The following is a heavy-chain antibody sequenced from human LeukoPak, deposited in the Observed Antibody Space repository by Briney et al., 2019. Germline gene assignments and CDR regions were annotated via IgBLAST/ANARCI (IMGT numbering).Heavy chain of an antibody. J-gene: IGHJ3*02. D-gene: IGHD2-21*01. CDR2: IYYSGST. Sequence: SETLSLTCTVSGGSISSYYWSWIRQPPGKGLEWIGYIYYSGSTNYNPSLKSRVTISVDTSKNQFSLKLSSVTAADTAVYYCARDSPLYSDDAFDIWGQGTMVAVSS. V-gene: IGHV4-59*01. CDR1: GGSISSYY. CDR3: ARDSPLYSDDAFDI.